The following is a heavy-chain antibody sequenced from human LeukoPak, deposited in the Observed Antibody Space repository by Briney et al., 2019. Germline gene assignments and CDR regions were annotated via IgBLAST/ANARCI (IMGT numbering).Heavy chain of an antibody. CDR2: INGAGSSI. Sequence: GGSVRLSCAVSGFTFSSYWMHWVRQTPGKGLVWVSRINGAGSSISYADSVKGRVTISRDNAKNTLYLQMNNLRAEGTAVYYCARGGDYKNDYWGQGTLVTVSS. D-gene: IGHD4-17*01. J-gene: IGHJ4*02. CDR3: ARGGDYKNDY. V-gene: IGHV3-74*01. CDR1: GFTFSSYW.